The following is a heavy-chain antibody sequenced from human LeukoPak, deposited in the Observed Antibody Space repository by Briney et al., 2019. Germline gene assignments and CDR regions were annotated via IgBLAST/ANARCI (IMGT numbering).Heavy chain of an antibody. Sequence: PGGSLRLSCVPSGITFSNSALSWVRQAPGKGLEWVSTITKSGDQTHYADSVRGLFTISRDNSKNTLYLQMNSLRAEDTAVYYCARDRDIVVVVASYSGFDYWGQGTLVTVSS. V-gene: IGHV3-23*01. CDR3: ARDRDIVVVVASYSGFDY. CDR1: GITFSNSA. D-gene: IGHD2-15*01. CDR2: ITKSGDQT. J-gene: IGHJ4*02.